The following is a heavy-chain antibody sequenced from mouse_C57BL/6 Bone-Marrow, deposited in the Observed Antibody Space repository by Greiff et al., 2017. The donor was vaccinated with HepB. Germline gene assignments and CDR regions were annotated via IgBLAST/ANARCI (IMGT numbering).Heavy chain of an antibody. Sequence: QVQLQQSGPELVKPGASVKISCKASGYAFSSSWMNWVKQRPGKGLEWIGRIYPGDGDTNYNGKFKGKATLTADKSSSTAYMKLSSLTSEDSAVYFCARGFYGNYEGVDDYWGQGTTLTVSS. V-gene: IGHV1-82*01. D-gene: IGHD2-1*01. CDR3: ARGFYGNYEGVDDY. CDR1: GYAFSSSW. J-gene: IGHJ2*01. CDR2: IYPGDGDT.